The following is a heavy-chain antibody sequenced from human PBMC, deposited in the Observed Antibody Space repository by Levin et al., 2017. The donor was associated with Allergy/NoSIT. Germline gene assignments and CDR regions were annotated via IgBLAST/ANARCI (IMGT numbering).Heavy chain of an antibody. CDR3: ARDRVGATSFDYYGMDG. D-gene: IGHD1-26*01. Sequence: PSETLSLTCTVSGGSISSGDYYWSWIRQPPGKGLEWIGYIYYSGSTYYNPSLKSRVTISVDTSKNQFSLKLSSVTAADTAVYYCARDRVGATSFDYYGMDGWGQGTTVTVSS. CDR1: GGSISSGDYY. V-gene: IGHV4-30-4*01. CDR2: IYYSGST. J-gene: IGHJ6*02.